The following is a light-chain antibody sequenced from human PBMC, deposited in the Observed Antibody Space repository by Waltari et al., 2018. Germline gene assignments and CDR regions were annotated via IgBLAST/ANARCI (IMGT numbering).Light chain of an antibody. CDR2: DVN. V-gene: IGLV2-14*03. CDR3: SSYTTGSTRYV. CDR1: SSDIGAYNF. J-gene: IGLJ1*01. Sequence: QSALTPPASVSGSPGQSITISCTGTSSDIGAYNFVSWYQKHPGEAPKVMIYDVNNRPAGVSSRFSGSKAGNTASLTISGLQAEDEADYYCSSYTTGSTRYVFGSGTKVTVL.